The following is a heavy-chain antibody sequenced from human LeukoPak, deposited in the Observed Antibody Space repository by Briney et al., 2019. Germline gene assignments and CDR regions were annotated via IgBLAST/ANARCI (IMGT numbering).Heavy chain of an antibody. V-gene: IGHV4-39*01. CDR2: IYYSGST. Sequence: SETLSLTCTVSGGSISSSSYYWGWIRQPPGKGLEWIGSIYYSGSTYYNPSLKSRVTISVDTSKNQFSLKLSYVTAADTAVYYCASKTYSSSWYGYYYYYGMDVWGQGTTVTVSS. D-gene: IGHD6-13*01. J-gene: IGHJ6*02. CDR3: ASKTYSSSWYGYYYYYGMDV. CDR1: GGSISSSSYY.